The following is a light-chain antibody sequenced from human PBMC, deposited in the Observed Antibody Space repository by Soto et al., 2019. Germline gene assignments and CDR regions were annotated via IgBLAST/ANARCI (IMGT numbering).Light chain of an antibody. CDR2: EVN. CDR3: SSYAGSSNV. V-gene: IGLV2-8*01. J-gene: IGLJ1*01. Sequence: ALTQPPSASGSPGQSVTISCTGTSSDVGGYNYVSWYQQHPGKAPKLMIYEVNKRPSGVPDRFSGSKSGNTASLTVSGLQAEDEADYYCSSYAGSSNVFGTGTKVTVL. CDR1: SSDVGGYNY.